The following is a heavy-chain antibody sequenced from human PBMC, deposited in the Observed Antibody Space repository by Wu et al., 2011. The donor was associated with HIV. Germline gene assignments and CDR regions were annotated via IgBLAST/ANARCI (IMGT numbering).Heavy chain of an antibody. CDR1: GRTFSSFT. CDR3: ARLPDTLILHNLYDP. J-gene: IGHJ5*02. D-gene: IGHD3-16*01. CDR2: IIPLFGST. Sequence: QVQLVQSGAEVKKPGSSVKVSCKASGRTFSSFTISWVRQAPGQGLEWMGRIIPLFGSTKYAQNFQGRVTITADESTTTVYLEVSSLRSDDTAVYYCARLPDTLILHNLYDPWGQGTLVIVSS. V-gene: IGHV1-69*15.